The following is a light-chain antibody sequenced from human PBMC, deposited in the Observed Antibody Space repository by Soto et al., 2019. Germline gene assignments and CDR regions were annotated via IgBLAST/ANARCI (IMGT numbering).Light chain of an antibody. CDR3: SSYTTSTSFIL. V-gene: IGLV1-40*01. CDR2: GIT. CDR1: GSNLGAGFD. Sequence: QSALTQPPSVSGAPGQRVTISCTGSGSNLGAGFDVHWYQHLPGTAPKLLIYGITNRPSGVPDRFSGSKSGNTASLTISGLQAEDEAYYYCSSYTTSTSFILFGGGTKVTVL. J-gene: IGLJ2*01.